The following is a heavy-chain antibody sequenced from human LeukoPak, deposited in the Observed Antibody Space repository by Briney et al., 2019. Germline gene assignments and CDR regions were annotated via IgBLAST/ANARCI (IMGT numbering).Heavy chain of an antibody. J-gene: IGHJ1*01. CDR2: INTDGSST. D-gene: IGHD1-26*01. Sequence: GGSLRLSCAASGFTFSSYWMRWVRQAPGKGLVWVSRINTDGSSTSYADSVKGRFTISRDNSKNTLYLQMNSLRTEDTAVYYCAKDLFAMTQWEQLGYWGQGTLVTVSS. V-gene: IGHV3-74*01. CDR1: GFTFSSYW. CDR3: AKDLFAMTQWEQLGY.